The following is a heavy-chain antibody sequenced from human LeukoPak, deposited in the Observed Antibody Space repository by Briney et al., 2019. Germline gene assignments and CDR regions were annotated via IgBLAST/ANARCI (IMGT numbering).Heavy chain of an antibody. CDR3: AKGDYYDSSDSDY. Sequence: GGSLRLSCAASGFTFSSYGMHWVRQAPGKGLEWVAFIRYDGSNKYYADSVKGRFTISRDNSKNTLYLQMNSLRAEDTAVYYCAKGDYYDSSDSDYWGQGTLVTVSS. J-gene: IGHJ4*02. V-gene: IGHV3-30*02. CDR1: GFTFSSYG. CDR2: IRYDGSNK. D-gene: IGHD3-22*01.